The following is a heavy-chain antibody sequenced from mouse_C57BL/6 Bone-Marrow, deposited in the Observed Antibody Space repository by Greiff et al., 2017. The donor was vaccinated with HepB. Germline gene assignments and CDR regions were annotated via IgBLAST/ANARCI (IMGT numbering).Heavy chain of an antibody. D-gene: IGHD1-1*01. Sequence: EVKVVESGGGLVQSGRSLRLSCATSGFTFSDFYMEWVRQAPGKGLEWIAASRNKANDYTTEYSASVNGRFIVSRDTSQSILYLQMNDLRAEDTAIYYCARDAYYYGSSFYWYFDVWGTGTTVTVSS. J-gene: IGHJ1*03. CDR1: GFTFSDFY. CDR3: ARDAYYYGSSFYWYFDV. CDR2: SRNKANDYTT. V-gene: IGHV7-1*01.